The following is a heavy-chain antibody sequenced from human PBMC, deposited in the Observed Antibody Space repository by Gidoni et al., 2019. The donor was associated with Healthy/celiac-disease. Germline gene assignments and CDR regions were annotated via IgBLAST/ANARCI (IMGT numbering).Heavy chain of an antibody. Sequence: EVQLVQSGAEVKKHGESLKTSCKGYGYSFTSYWIGWVRQMPGNGLEWMGIIYPGDSDTRYSPSFQGQATISADKSISTAYLQWSSLKASDTAMYYCARLDPHGPGQWDQQMDYWGQGTLVTVSS. CDR3: ARLDPHGPGQWDQQMDY. CDR1: GYSFTSYW. D-gene: IGHD1-26*01. J-gene: IGHJ4*02. CDR2: IYPGDSDT. V-gene: IGHV5-51*01.